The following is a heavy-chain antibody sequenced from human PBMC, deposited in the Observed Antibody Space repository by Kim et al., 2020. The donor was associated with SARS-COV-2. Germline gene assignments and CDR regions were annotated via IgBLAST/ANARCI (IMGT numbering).Heavy chain of an antibody. CDR3: ATHASGWIDAFDI. J-gene: IGHJ3*02. CDR2: MNSDGSSI. V-gene: IGHV3-74*01. D-gene: IGHD6-19*01. Sequence: GGSLRLSCSASGFTFSSFWMHWVRQAPGKGPVWISRMNSDGSSINYADSVKGRFTMSRDNAKNTLFLQMNSLRVEDTAVYYCATHASGWIDAFDIWGQGTLVTVPS. CDR1: GFTFSSFW.